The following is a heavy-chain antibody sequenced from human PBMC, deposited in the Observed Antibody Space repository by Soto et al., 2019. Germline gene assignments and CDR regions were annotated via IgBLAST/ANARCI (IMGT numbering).Heavy chain of an antibody. CDR2: ISYDGSNK. V-gene: IGHV3-30*18. CDR3: AKTYCSSTSCYVGDAFDI. CDR1: GFTFSSYG. D-gene: IGHD2-2*01. J-gene: IGHJ3*02. Sequence: GGSLRLSCAASGFTFSSYGMHWVRQAPGKGLERVAVISYDGSNKYYADSVKGRFTISRDNSKNMLYLQMNSLRAEDTAVYYCAKTYCSSTSCYVGDAFDIWGQGTMVTVSS.